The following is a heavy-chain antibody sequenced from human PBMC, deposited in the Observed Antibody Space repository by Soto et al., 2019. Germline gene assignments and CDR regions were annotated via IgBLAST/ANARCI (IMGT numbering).Heavy chain of an antibody. V-gene: IGHV3-30-3*01. CDR1: GFTFSSYA. J-gene: IGHJ4*02. Sequence: QVQLVESGGGVVQPGRSLRLSCAASGFTFSSYAMHWVRQAPGKGLEWVAVMSYDGSNKYYADSVKGRLTISRDNSKNTTYLEMNSMRAEDTAVYYCARDKSPYSSGRHNRHFDYWGQGTLVTVSS. CDR3: ARDKSPYSSGRHNRHFDY. D-gene: IGHD6-19*01. CDR2: MSYDGSNK.